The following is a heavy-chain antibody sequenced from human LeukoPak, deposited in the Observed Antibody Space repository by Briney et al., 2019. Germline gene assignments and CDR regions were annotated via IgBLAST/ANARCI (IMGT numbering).Heavy chain of an antibody. Sequence: SETLSLTCTVSGGSIRSYFWSWIRQPPGKGLEWIGYVYYSGSTNYNPSLKSRVTISVDTSKKQFSLKLSCVTAADTAVYYCARRPDGTSHFDYWGQGTLVTVSS. CDR2: VYYSGST. V-gene: IGHV4-59*08. J-gene: IGHJ4*02. CDR3: ARRPDGTSHFDY. CDR1: GGSIRSYF. D-gene: IGHD6-6*01.